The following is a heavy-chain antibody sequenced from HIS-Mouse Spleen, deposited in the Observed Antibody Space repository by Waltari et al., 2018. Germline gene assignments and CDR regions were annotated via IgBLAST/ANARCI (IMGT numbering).Heavy chain of an antibody. J-gene: IGHJ6*02. CDR3: AKDKALYYYYGMDV. CDR1: GFTFDDYA. Sequence: EVQLVESGGGLVQPGRSLRLSCAASGFTFDDYAMHWVRQAPGKGLEWVSGSSWNSGSIGYADSVKGRFTISRDNAKNSLYLQMNSLRAEDTALYYCAKDKALYYYYGMDVWGQGTTVTVSS. CDR2: SSWNSGSI. V-gene: IGHV3-9*01.